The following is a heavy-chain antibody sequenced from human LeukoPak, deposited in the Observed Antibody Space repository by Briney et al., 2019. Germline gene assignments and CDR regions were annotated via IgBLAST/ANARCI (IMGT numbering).Heavy chain of an antibody. CDR1: GYTFTGHY. CDR3: ARRPRKEPGLVWFDP. CDR2: ISAYNGST. Sequence: ASVKVSCKASGYTFTGHYMHWVRQAPGQGLEWMGWISAYNGSTNYAQKLQGRVTMTRDTSISTAYMELSSLRSEDTAVYYCARRPRKEPGLVWFDPWGQGTLVTVSS. V-gene: IGHV1-2*02. J-gene: IGHJ5*02. D-gene: IGHD1-14*01.